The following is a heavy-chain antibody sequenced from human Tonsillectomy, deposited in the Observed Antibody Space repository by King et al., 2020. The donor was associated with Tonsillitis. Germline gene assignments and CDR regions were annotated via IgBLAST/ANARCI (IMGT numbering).Heavy chain of an antibody. J-gene: IGHJ4*02. CDR1: GYSFTSYW. Sequence: VQLVESEAEVKKPGESLKISCKGSGYSFTSYWIAWVRQMPGKGLEWMGIIYPGDSDTRYSPSFQGQVTVSIDKSISTAYLQWSSLKASDTAMYYCARHGRGGIGSIYSSSSLWGQGTLVTVSS. V-gene: IGHV5-51*01. D-gene: IGHD6-6*01. CDR2: IYPGDSDT. CDR3: ARHGRGGIGSIYSSSSL.